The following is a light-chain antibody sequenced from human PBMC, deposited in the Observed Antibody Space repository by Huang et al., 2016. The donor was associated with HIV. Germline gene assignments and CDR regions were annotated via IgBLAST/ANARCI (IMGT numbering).Light chain of an antibody. CDR1: QDIDKY. Sequence: DIQTTQSPSSLSASVGDRVTIRCQASQDIDKYLNWYQQKPGKALELLIFDASNLERGVPTRFSGSGSGIDFTFTISSLQPEDFATYYCQQSRSFGGGTKVEIK. CDR3: QQSRS. J-gene: IGKJ4*01. CDR2: DAS. V-gene: IGKV1-33*01.